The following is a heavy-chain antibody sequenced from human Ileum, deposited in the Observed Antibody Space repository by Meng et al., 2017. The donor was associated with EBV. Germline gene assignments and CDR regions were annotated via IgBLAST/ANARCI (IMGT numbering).Heavy chain of an antibody. J-gene: IGHJ4*02. V-gene: IGHV2-5*02. CDR1: GFSLSTTGVG. CDR3: AHKPSGEDFFDY. Sequence: ITLKDSCPPLRNPPHTLPLTSRFSGFSLSTTGVGVCWIRQPPGKALEWLALIYYDDYQRYIPSLKTRLTITRVTSKSQVVLAMTNMDPVDTATYYCAHKPSGEDFFDYWGQGTLVTVSS. CDR2: IYYDDYQ. D-gene: IGHD3-16*01.